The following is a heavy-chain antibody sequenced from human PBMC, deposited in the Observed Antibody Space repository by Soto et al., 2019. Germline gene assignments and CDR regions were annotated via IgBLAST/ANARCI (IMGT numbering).Heavy chain of an antibody. Sequence: SGPTLVNPTQTLTLTCTFSGFSLSTSGMCVSWIRQPPGKALKWLARIDWDDDKYYSTSLKTRLTISKDTSKNQVVLTMTNMDPVDTATYYCARMSIAAAGSPFDYWGQGTLVTVSS. CDR1: GFSLSTSGMC. D-gene: IGHD6-13*01. CDR3: ARMSIAAAGSPFDY. V-gene: IGHV2-70*11. CDR2: IDWDDDK. J-gene: IGHJ4*02.